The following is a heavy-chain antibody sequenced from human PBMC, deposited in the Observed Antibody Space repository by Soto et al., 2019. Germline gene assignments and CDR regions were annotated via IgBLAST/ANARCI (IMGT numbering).Heavy chain of an antibody. D-gene: IGHD6-19*01. CDR1: GGSISSGDYY. CDR2: IYYSGST. V-gene: IGHV4-30-4*01. Sequence: SETLSLTCTVSGGSISSGDYYWSWIRQPPGKGLEWIGYIYYSGSTYYNPSLKSRVTISVDTSKNQFSLKLSSVTAADTAVYYCARDLLAVGGTGPWFDLWGQGTPVTVSS. J-gene: IGHJ5*02. CDR3: ARDLLAVGGTGPWFDL.